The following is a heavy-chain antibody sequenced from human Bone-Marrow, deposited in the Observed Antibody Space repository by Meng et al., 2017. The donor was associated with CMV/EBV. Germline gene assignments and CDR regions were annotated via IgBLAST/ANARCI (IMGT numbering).Heavy chain of an antibody. CDR3: ARVGRPGVRDYYYYGMDV. V-gene: IGHV3-30*19. CDR2: ISYDGSNK. D-gene: IGHD2-21*01. CDR1: GFTFSDYG. J-gene: IGHJ6*02. Sequence: GGSLRLSCAASGFTFSDYGFHWVRQAPGKGLEWVAVISYDGSNKYYADSVKGRFTISRDNSKNTLYLQMNSLRAEDTAVYYCARVGRPGVRDYYYYGMDVWGQGTTVTVSS.